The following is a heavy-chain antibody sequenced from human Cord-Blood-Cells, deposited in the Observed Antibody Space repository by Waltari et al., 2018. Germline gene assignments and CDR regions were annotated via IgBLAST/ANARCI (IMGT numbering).Heavy chain of an antibody. J-gene: IGHJ2*01. Sequence: QVQLQESGPGLVKPSQTLSLTCTVSGGSISSGGYYWSWIRQPPGTGLEWIGYIYYSGSTYYNPSLKSRVTISVDTSKNQFSLKLSSVTAADTAVYYCARGYPLSIAARPGNWYFDLWGRGTLVTVSS. CDR1: GGSISSGGYY. V-gene: IGHV4-31*03. CDR2: IYYSGST. D-gene: IGHD6-6*01. CDR3: ARGYPLSIAARPGNWYFDL.